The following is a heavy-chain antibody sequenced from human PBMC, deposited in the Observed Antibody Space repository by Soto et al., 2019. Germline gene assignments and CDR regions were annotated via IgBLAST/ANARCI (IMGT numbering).Heavy chain of an antibody. CDR3: ARAPTVSPVDY. CDR1: GFTFSSYS. D-gene: IGHD3-16*02. V-gene: IGHV3-21*01. J-gene: IGHJ4*02. Sequence: EVQLVESGGGLVKPGGSLRLSCAASGFTFSSYSMNWVRQAPGKGLEWVSSISSSSSYIYYADSVKGRFTISRDNAKNSLYLKMNSRRAEDTAVYYCARAPTVSPVDYWGQGTLVTVSS. CDR2: ISSSSSYI.